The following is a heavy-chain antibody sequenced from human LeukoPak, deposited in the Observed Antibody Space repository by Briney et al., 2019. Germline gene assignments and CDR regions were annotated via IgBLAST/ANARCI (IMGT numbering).Heavy chain of an antibody. Sequence: SETLSLTCIVSGGSMSGYYWSWIRQPPGKGLEWIGYTFSSGATTYNPSLKSRVTISVDTPGSQFSLNLSSVTAADTAVYFCARRSRSGYFLDSWGQGTLVTVSS. CDR3: ARRSRSGYFLDS. J-gene: IGHJ4*02. CDR2: TFSSGAT. V-gene: IGHV4-4*09. CDR1: GGSMSGYY. D-gene: IGHD5-12*01.